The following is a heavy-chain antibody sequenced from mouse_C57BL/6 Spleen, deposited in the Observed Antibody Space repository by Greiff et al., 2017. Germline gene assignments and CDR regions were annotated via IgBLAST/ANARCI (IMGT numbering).Heavy chain of an antibody. CDR2: IYPGSGNT. V-gene: IGHV1-66*01. CDR1: GYSFTSYY. D-gene: IGHD1-1*02. Sequence: QVQLQQSGPELVKPGASVKISCKASGYSFTSYYIHWVKQRPGQGLEWIGWIYPGSGNTKYNEKFKGKATLTADTSSSTAYMQLSSLTSEDSAVYYCARSLGNYAMDYWGQGTSVTVSS. CDR3: ARSLGNYAMDY. J-gene: IGHJ4*01.